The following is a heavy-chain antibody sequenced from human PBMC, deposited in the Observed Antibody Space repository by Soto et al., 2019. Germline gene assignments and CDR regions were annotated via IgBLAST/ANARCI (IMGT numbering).Heavy chain of an antibody. Sequence: GGSLRLSCAASGFTFSSYGMHWVRQAPGKGLEWVAVISYDGSNKYYADSVKGRFTISRDNSKNTLYLQMNSLRAEDTAVYYCATDRSSSGYYFDYWRQGTLVAVSS. CDR3: ATDRSSSGYYFDY. CDR2: ISYDGSNK. J-gene: IGHJ4*02. V-gene: IGHV3-30*03. D-gene: IGHD3-22*01. CDR1: GFTFSSYG.